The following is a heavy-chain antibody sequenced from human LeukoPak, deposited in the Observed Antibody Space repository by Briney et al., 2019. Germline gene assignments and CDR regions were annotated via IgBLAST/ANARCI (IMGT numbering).Heavy chain of an antibody. CDR2: INPNSGGT. V-gene: IGHV1-2*02. D-gene: IGHD1-26*01. Sequence: ASVKVSCKASGYTFTGYYMHWVRQAPGQGLEWMGWINPNSGGTNYAQKFQGRVTMTRDTSISTAYMELSRLRSDDTAVYYCGRGAGGGGSYPEYFQHWGQGTLVTVSS. CDR1: GYTFTGYY. CDR3: GRGAGGGGSYPEYFQH. J-gene: IGHJ1*01.